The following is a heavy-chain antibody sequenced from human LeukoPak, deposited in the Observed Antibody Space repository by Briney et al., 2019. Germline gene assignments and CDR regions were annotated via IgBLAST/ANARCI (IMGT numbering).Heavy chain of an antibody. CDR3: ARGYRSTNNRPFDY. CDR1: GYSISSGFY. V-gene: IGHV4-38-2*01. D-gene: IGHD6-13*01. J-gene: IGHJ4*02. Sequence: SETLSLTCAVSGYSISSGFYWGWIRRSPGKGLEWIGSLYHSGTRYYNPSLKSRVSISVDTSKNQFSLQLTSVTAADTAVYFCARGYRSTNNRPFDYWGQGTLVTVSS. CDR2: LYHSGTR.